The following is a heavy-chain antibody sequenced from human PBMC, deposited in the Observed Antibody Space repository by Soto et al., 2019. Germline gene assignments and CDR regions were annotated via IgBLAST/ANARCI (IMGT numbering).Heavy chain of an antibody. V-gene: IGHV3-23*01. D-gene: IGHD6-19*01. CDR2: ISGSGGST. CDR1: GFTFSSSA. CDR3: AKSSGGTDY. Sequence: EVQLLESGGGLVQPGGSLRLSCAASGFTFSSSAMNWVRQAPGKGLEWVSGISGSGGSTNYAGSVKGRFTISRDNSKNTLYLKMNSLRAEDTAVYYCAKSSGGTDYWGQGTLVTVSA. J-gene: IGHJ4*02.